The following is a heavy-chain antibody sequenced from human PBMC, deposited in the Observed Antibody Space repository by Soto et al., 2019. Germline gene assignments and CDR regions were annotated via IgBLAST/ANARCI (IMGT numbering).Heavy chain of an antibody. CDR2: IVVGSGNT. CDR1: GCTFTSTA. Sequence: VKVSCKASGCTFTSTAVQWVRQARGQRLEWIGWIVVGSGNTRYAQRFQERVTITRDMSTSTAYMELTSLRSEDTAVYYCAADRPPGYWGQGTLVTVSS. V-gene: IGHV1-58*01. J-gene: IGHJ4*02. CDR3: AADRPPGY.